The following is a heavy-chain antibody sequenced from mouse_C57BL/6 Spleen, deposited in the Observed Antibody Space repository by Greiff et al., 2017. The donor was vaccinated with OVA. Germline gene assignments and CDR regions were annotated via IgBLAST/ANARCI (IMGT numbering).Heavy chain of an antibody. J-gene: IGHJ2*01. CDR1: GYTFTSYT. Sequence: QVQLQQSGAELARPGASVKMSCKASGYTFTSYTMHWVKQRPGQGLEWIGYINPSSGYTKYNQKFKDKATLTADKSSSTAYMQLRSLTAEDSAGYYCARDDDDGAHLFDDWGQGTTLTVSS. CDR2: INPSSGYT. CDR3: ARDDDDGAHLFDD. D-gene: IGHD2-4*01. V-gene: IGHV1-4*01.